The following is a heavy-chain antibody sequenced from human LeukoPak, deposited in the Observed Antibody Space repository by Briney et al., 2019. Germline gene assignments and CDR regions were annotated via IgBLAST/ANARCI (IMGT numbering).Heavy chain of an antibody. Sequence: SETLSLTCAVYGGSFSGYYWSWLRQPPGKGLEWIGEINHSGSTNYNPSLKSRVTISVDTSKNQFSLKLSSVTAADTAVYYCARVLTMVRGVIITYYFDYWGQGTLVTVSS. CDR1: GGSFSGYY. CDR2: INHSGST. D-gene: IGHD3-10*01. J-gene: IGHJ4*02. CDR3: ARVLTMVRGVIITYYFDY. V-gene: IGHV4-34*01.